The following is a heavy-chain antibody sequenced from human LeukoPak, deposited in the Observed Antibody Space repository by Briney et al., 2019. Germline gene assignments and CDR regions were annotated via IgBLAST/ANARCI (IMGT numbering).Heavy chain of an antibody. Sequence: GGSLRLSCAASGFGFSGYGMHWVRQAPGKGLEWVAFIHYDGTESFYADSVKGRFTISRDNSKNTLYLQMNSLRAEDTAVYYCAKSMYYDYGWGSYRFRYGAFDIWGQGTMVTVSS. CDR1: GFGFSGYG. CDR3: AKSMYYDYGWGSYRFRYGAFDI. D-gene: IGHD3-16*02. CDR2: IHYDGTES. V-gene: IGHV3-30*02. J-gene: IGHJ3*02.